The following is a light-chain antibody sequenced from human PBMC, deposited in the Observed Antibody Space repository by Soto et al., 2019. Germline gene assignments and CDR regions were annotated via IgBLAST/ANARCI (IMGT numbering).Light chain of an antibody. J-gene: IGKJ1*01. CDR3: QHYNNWPPWT. CDR2: GVS. Sequence: EIVMTQSPATLSVSPGERATLSCRASQSVRSNLAWYQQKPGQAPRLLIYGVSTRATGIPARFSGSGSGTEFTLTISSLQSEDFAVYYCQHYNNWPPWTFGQGTKVEIK. V-gene: IGKV3-15*01. CDR1: QSVRSN.